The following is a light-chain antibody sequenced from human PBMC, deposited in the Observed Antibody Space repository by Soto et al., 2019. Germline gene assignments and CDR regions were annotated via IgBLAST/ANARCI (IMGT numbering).Light chain of an antibody. CDR2: GNS. Sequence: QSVLTQPPSVSGAPGQRVTISCTGSSSNIGAGYDVHWYQHLPGTAPKLLIYGNSNRPSGVPDRFSGSKSGTSASLAITGLQAEDEADCYCQSYDSSLSSSGVFGGGTKLTVL. CDR3: QSYDSSLSSSGV. V-gene: IGLV1-40*01. CDR1: SSNIGAGYD. J-gene: IGLJ3*02.